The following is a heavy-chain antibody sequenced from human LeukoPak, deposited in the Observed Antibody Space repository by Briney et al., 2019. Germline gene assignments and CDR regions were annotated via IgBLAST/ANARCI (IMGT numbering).Heavy chain of an antibody. J-gene: IGHJ5*02. CDR2: IYSGGST. CDR3: AKGASIVVVPAAPVDP. V-gene: IGHV3-53*01. D-gene: IGHD2-2*01. CDR1: GFTVSSNY. Sequence: PGGSLRLSCAASGFTVSSNYMSWVRQAPGKGLEWVSVIYSGGSTYYADSVKGRFTISRDNSKNTLYLQMNSLRAEDTAVYYCAKGASIVVVPAAPVDPWGQGTLVTVSS.